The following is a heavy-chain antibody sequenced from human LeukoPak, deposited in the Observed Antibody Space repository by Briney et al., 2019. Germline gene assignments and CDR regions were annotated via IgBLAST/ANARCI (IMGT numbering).Heavy chain of an antibody. J-gene: IGHJ4*02. CDR3: ARFDSLIAVAGSLDY. CDR2: INPSGGST. Sequence: ASVKVSCKASGYTFTSYYMHWVRQAPGQGLEWMGIINPSGGSTSYAQKFQGRVTMTRDTSTSTVYMELSSLRSEDTAVYYCARFDSLIAVAGSLDYWGQGTLVTVSS. V-gene: IGHV1-46*01. CDR1: GYTFTSYY. D-gene: IGHD6-19*01.